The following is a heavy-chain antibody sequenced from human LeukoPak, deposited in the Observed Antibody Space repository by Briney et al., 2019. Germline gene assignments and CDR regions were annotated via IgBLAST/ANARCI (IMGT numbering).Heavy chain of an antibody. V-gene: IGHV3-11*01. D-gene: IGHD1-7*01. CDR3: ARDRNYISDFDY. CDR2: ISSSGTTI. Sequence: GGSLRLSCTASGFLFRNYYMTWIRQAPGKGLEWVSYISSSGTTIYYADSVKGRFTISRDNDKTSLYLQMNSLRAEDTAIYYCARDRNYISDFDYWGQGTLVTVSS. CDR1: GFLFRNYY. J-gene: IGHJ4*02.